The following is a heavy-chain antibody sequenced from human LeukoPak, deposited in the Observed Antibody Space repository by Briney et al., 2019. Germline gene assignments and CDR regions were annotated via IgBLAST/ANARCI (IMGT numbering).Heavy chain of an antibody. CDR2: IYYSGST. Sequence: SETLSLTCTVSGGSISSYCWSWIRQPPGKGLEWIGYIYYSGSTNYNPSLKSRVTISVDTSKNQFSLKLSSVTAADTAVYYCARDGYNYGLNYWGQGTLVTVSS. V-gene: IGHV4-59*01. CDR3: ARDGYNYGLNY. CDR1: GGSISSYC. J-gene: IGHJ4*02. D-gene: IGHD5-24*01.